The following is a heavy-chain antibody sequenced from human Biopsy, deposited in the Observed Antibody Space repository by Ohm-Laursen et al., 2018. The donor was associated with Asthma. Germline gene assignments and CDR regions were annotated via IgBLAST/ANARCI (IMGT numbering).Heavy chain of an antibody. CDR2: FDAEDGET. CDR1: GSSLTKIS. V-gene: IGHV1-24*01. Sequence: GASVKVSCNVSGSSLTKISMHWVRQAPGKGLEWLGGFDAEDGETIYAQGFEGRVTMMEESFTNTAYLELRSLRSDDTAVYYCASPSSSREILYYYYNMDIWGQGTTVTV. CDR3: ASPSSSREILYYYYNMDI. D-gene: IGHD6-13*01. J-gene: IGHJ6*02.